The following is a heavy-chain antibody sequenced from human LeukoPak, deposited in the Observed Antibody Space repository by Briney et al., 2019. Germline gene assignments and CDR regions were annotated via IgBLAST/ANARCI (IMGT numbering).Heavy chain of an antibody. CDR1: GGSFSGYN. CDR3: ARGSPKLDS. CDR2: ISHSGTS. V-gene: IGHV4-34*01. J-gene: IGHJ5*01. Sequence: SETLSLTCAVYGGSFSGYNWNWIRQPPGKGLEWIGEISHSGTSNYNPALKSRVTMSVDPSKNQISLNLISVTAAGTAVYYCARGSPKLDSWGRGTLVSVSS.